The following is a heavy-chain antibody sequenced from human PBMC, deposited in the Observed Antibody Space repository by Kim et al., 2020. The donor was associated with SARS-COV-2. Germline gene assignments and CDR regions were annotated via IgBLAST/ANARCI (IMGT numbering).Heavy chain of an antibody. CDR3: ARHGRLSAMIVVVITPYFDY. D-gene: IGHD3-22*01. Sequence: SETLSLTCTVSGGSISSSSYYWGWIRQPPGKGLEWIGNIYYSGSTYYNPSLKSRVTISEDTSKNQFSLKLSSVTAADTAVYYCARHGRLSAMIVVVITPYFDYWGQGTLVTVSS. CDR2: IYYSGST. V-gene: IGHV4-39*01. J-gene: IGHJ4*02. CDR1: GGSISSSSYY.